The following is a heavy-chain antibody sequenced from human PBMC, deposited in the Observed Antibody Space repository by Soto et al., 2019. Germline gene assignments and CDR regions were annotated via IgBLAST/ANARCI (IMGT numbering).Heavy chain of an antibody. CDR1: GFTFSSYW. CDR3: ARAYYDFWSGYYYYYYYGMDV. D-gene: IGHD3-3*01. V-gene: IGHV3-7*04. CDR2: IKQDGSEK. Sequence: EVQLVESGGGLVQPGGSLRLSCAASGFTFSSYWMSWVRQAPGKGLEWVANIKQDGSEKYYVDSVKGRFTISRDNAENALYLEMNSLRAEDTAVYYCARAYYDFWSGYYYYYYYGMDVWGQGTTVTVCS. J-gene: IGHJ6*02.